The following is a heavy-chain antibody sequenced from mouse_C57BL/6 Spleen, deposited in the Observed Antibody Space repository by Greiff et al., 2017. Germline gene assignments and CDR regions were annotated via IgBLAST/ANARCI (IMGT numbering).Heavy chain of an antibody. CDR1: GYTFTSYW. V-gene: IGHV1-64*01. D-gene: IGHD1-1*01. CDR3: AVDYYGSSSAWFAY. CDR2: IHPNSGST. J-gene: IGHJ3*01. Sequence: QVQLQQPGAELVKPGASVKLSCKASGYTFTSYWMHWVKQRPGQGPEWIGMIHPNSGSTNYNEKFKSKATLTVDKSSSTAYMQRSSLTSEDSAVYYCAVDYYGSSSAWFAYWGQGTLVTVSA.